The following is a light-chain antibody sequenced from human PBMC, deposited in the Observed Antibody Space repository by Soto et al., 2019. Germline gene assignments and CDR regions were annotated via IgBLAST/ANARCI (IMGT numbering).Light chain of an antibody. CDR1: QSIRDY. CDR3: QQTYNTPLT. CDR2: FAS. Sequence: DIQMTQSPSSLSASVGDRVTITCRASQSIRDYLNWYQQKPGKAPKLLIDFASSLQSGVPSRFSGSGPGTDFTLTITSLQPADFATYYCQQTYNTPLTFGGGTKVDIK. V-gene: IGKV1-39*01. J-gene: IGKJ4*01.